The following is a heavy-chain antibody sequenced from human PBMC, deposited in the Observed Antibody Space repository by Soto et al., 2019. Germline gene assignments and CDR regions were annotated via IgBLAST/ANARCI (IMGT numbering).Heavy chain of an antibody. V-gene: IGHV4-31*03. J-gene: IGHJ4*02. D-gene: IGHD4-17*01. CDR2: IYYSGST. CDR1: GVSISSGGYY. Sequence: SLSITCPVSGVSISSGGYYWSWIRQHPGKGLEWIGYIYYSGSTYYNPSLKSRVTISVDTSKNQFSLKLSSVTAADTAVYYCARGEKTTVVTPTDFDYWGQGTLVTVYS. CDR3: ARGEKTTVVTPTDFDY.